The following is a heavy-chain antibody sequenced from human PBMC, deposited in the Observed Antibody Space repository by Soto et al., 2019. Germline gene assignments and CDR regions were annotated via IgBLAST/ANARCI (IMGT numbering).Heavy chain of an antibody. V-gene: IGHV3-30-3*01. CDR1: GFTFSAYA. CDR2: ISYDGSNE. CDR3: ARDNYGMDV. J-gene: IGHJ6*02. Sequence: ESGGGVVQPGRSLRLSCAASGFTFSAYAMHWVRQAPGKGLEWVASISYDGSNEYYADSVKGRFTLSRDNSKNTLYLQMDSLRDEDTAVYYCARDNYGMDVWGQGTTVTVSS.